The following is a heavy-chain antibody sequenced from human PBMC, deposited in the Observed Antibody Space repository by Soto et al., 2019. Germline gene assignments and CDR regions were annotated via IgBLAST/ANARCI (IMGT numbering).Heavy chain of an antibody. CDR1: GGSITSYY. Sequence: SETLSLTCTVSGGSITSYYWSWIRQPPGKGLEWIGYIFYSGSTNYNPSLKSRVTISVDTSKNQFSLKLSSVTAADTAVYYCARSSSWHGMDVWGQGTTVTVSS. J-gene: IGHJ6*02. V-gene: IGHV4-59*01. CDR3: ARSSSWHGMDV. CDR2: IFYSGST. D-gene: IGHD6-13*01.